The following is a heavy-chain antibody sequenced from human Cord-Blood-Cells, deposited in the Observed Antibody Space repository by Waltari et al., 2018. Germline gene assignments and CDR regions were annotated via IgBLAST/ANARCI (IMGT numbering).Heavy chain of an antibody. J-gene: IGHJ4*02. CDR1: GGSISSGGYS. CDR2: IYHSGST. D-gene: IGHD6-13*01. CDR3: ARVVISSSWFDY. V-gene: IGHV4-30-2*01. Sequence: QLQLQESGSGLVKPSQTLSLTCAVSGGSISSGGYSWSWIRQPPGKGLEWIGYIYHSGSTYDNPSLKSRVTISVDRPKNQFSLKLSSVTAADTAVYYCARVVISSSWFDYWGQGTLVTVSS.